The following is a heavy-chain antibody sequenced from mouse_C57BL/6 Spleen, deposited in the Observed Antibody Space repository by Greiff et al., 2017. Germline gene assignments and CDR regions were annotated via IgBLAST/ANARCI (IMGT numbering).Heavy chain of an antibody. D-gene: IGHD3-2*02. CDR3: AGGVTAQATLFDH. Sequence: QVQLQQPGAELVRPGTSVKLSCKASGYTFTSYWMHWVKQRPGQGLEWIGVIDPSDSYTNYNQKFKGKATLTVDTSSSTAYMQLSSLTSEDSAVYYCAGGVTAQATLFDHWGQGTTLTVSS. V-gene: IGHV1-59*01. J-gene: IGHJ2*01. CDR1: GYTFTSYW. CDR2: IDPSDSYT.